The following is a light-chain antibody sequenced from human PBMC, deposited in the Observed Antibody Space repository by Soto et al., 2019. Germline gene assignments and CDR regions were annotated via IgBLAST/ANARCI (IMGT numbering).Light chain of an antibody. CDR2: DAS. CDR1: QDISNY. CDR3: QQYDNLPPYT. Sequence: DLQMTQSPSSLSASVGDRVTITCQASQDISNYLNWYQQKPGKAPKLLIYDASNLETGGPSRFXGTGSWTDFTFTISSLQPEDIATYYCQQYDNLPPYTFGQGTKLEIK. V-gene: IGKV1-33*01. J-gene: IGKJ2*01.